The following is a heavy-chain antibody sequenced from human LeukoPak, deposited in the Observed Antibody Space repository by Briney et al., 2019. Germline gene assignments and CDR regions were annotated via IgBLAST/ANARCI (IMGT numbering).Heavy chain of an antibody. Sequence: SETLSLTCTVFGGSMSSYHWSWIRQPAGKGLEWIGRISTSGSTTYNPPLKSRVTMSIDTPKNQFSLKLISVTAADTAVYYCARLYLTSYYGWLDPWGQGTLVTVSS. J-gene: IGHJ5*02. V-gene: IGHV4-4*07. CDR3: ARLYLTSYYGWLDP. CDR2: ISTSGST. D-gene: IGHD1-26*01. CDR1: GGSMSSYH.